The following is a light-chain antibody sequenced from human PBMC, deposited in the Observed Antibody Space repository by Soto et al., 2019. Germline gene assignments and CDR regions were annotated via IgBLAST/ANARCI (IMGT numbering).Light chain of an antibody. Sequence: DIVMTHSPATLSVSPGERAILSCRASQSVSSKLAWYQQKPGQAPRVLIYGASTRATGIPARFSGSGSGTEFTLTISSLQTEDFAVYYCQHYNDWPPTWTFGQGTKV. CDR3: QHYNDWPPTWT. CDR2: GAS. CDR1: QSVSSK. V-gene: IGKV3-15*01. J-gene: IGKJ1*01.